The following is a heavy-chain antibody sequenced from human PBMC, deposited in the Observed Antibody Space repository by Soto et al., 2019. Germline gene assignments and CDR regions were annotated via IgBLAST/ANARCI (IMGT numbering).Heavy chain of an antibody. Sequence: GASVKVSCKASGGTFSSYTISWVRQAPGQGLKWMGRIIPILGIANYAQKFQGRVTITADKSTSTAYMELSSLRSEDTAVYYCARDLEFHCSGCSCHRRVGYYYYMDVWGKGTTVTVSS. J-gene: IGHJ6*03. D-gene: IGHD2-15*01. V-gene: IGHV1-69*04. CDR2: IIPILGIA. CDR1: GGTFSSYT. CDR3: ARDLEFHCSGCSCHRRVGYYYYMDV.